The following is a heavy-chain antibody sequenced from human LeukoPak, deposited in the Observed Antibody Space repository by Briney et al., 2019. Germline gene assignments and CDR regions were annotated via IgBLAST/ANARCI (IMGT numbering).Heavy chain of an antibody. V-gene: IGHV4-34*01. J-gene: IGHJ4*02. CDR1: GGSLSGYY. CDR2: INHSGST. CDR3: ARGPPTFDY. Sequence: SETLSLTCAVYGGSLSGYYWSWIRQPPGKGLEWIGEINHSGSTNYNPSLKSRVTISVDTSKNQFSLKLSSVTAADTAVYYCARGPPTFDYWGQGTLVTVSS.